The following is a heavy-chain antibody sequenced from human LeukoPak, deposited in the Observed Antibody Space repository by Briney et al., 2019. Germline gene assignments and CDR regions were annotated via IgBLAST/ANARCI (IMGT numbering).Heavy chain of an antibody. D-gene: IGHD4-17*01. Sequence: SETLSLTCTVSGGSISSYYWSWIRQPPGKGLEWIGHIYYSGSTNYNPSLKSRVTISVDTSKNQFSLKLSSVTAADTAVYYCARVGDYGDYGNFDYWGQGTLVTVSS. CDR1: GGSISSYY. J-gene: IGHJ4*02. V-gene: IGHV4-59*12. CDR2: IYYSGST. CDR3: ARVGDYGDYGNFDY.